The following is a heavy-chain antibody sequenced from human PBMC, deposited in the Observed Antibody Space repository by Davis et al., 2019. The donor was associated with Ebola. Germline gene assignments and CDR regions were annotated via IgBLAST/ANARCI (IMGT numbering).Heavy chain of an antibody. V-gene: IGHV3-74*01. D-gene: IGHD5-12*01. CDR3: ASGWLRTTYGMDV. J-gene: IGHJ6*02. CDR1: GFTFSNYW. Sequence: GESLKISCTASGFTFSNYWMHWVRHAPGKGLVCVSRTNTDGSSTSYADSVKGRFTISRDNSKNTLYLQMNSLSAEDTAVYYCASGWLRTTYGMDVWGQGTTVTVSS. CDR2: TNTDGSST.